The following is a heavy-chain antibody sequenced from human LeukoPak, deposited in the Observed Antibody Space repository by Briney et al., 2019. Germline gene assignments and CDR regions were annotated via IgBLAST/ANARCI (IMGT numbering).Heavy chain of an antibody. V-gene: IGHV1-2*02. CDR1: GYTFTGYY. J-gene: IGHJ3*02. CDR3: ARGAHVRYYRGAFDI. Sequence: GASVKVSCKASGYTFTGYYMHWVRQAPGQGLEWMGWINPNSGGTNYAQKFQGRVTMTRDTSISTAYMELSRLRSDDTAVYYCARGAHVRYYRGAFDIWGQGTMVTVSS. D-gene: IGHD1-26*01. CDR2: INPNSGGT.